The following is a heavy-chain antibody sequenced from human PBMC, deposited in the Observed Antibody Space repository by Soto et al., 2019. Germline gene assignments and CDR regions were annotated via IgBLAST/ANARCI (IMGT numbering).Heavy chain of an antibody. J-gene: IGHJ6*02. CDR1: GGAFSSYA. V-gene: IGHV1-69*13. Sequence: SVKVSCKASGGAFSSYAISWVRQAPGQGLEWMGGIIPIFGTANYAQKFQGRVTITADESTSTAYMELSSLRSEDTAVYYCARGNWRAYDYYYCMDVWGQGTTVTVSS. CDR3: ARGNWRAYDYYYCMDV. CDR2: IIPIFGTA. D-gene: IGHD1-1*01.